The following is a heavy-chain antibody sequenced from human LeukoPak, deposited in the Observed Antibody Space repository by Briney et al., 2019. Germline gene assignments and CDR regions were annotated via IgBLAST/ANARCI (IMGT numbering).Heavy chain of an antibody. D-gene: IGHD3-22*01. V-gene: IGHV3-9*01. CDR2: ISWNSGSI. CDR1: GFTFDDYA. J-gene: IGHJ4*02. CDR3: ARDWVPHYYDSSGYSD. Sequence: GRSLRLSCAASGFTFDDYAMHWVRQAPGKGLEWVSGISWNSGSIGYADSVKGRFTISRDNAKNSLYLQMNSLRAEDTAVYYCARDWVPHYYDSSGYSDWGQGTLVTVSS.